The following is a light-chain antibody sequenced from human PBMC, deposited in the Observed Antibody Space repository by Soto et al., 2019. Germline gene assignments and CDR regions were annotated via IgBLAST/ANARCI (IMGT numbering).Light chain of an antibody. CDR2: GAS. CDR3: QQYNNWPIT. CDR1: QSVSSN. Sequence: ERVRAQSPATLSVSPGERATLSCRSSQSVSSNLAWYQQKPGQSPRLLVYGASTRATGIPGRFSGSGSGTEFTLIISSLQSEDFAVYYCQQYNNWPITFGQGTRLEIK. J-gene: IGKJ5*01. V-gene: IGKV3-15*01.